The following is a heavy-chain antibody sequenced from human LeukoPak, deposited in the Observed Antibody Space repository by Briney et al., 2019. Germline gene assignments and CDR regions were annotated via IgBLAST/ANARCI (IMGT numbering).Heavy chain of an antibody. V-gene: IGHV1-24*01. CDR3: ATSADKTYYYDSSGLR. Sequence: ASVKVSCKVSGYTLTELSMHWVRQAPGKGLEWMGGFDPEDGETIYAQKFQGRVTMTEDTSTDTAYMELSSLRSEDTAVYYCATSADKTYYYDSSGLRWGQGTLVTVSS. D-gene: IGHD3-22*01. J-gene: IGHJ4*02. CDR1: GYTLTELS. CDR2: FDPEDGET.